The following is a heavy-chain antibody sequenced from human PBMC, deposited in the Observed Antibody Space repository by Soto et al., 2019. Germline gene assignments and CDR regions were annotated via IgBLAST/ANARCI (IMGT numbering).Heavy chain of an antibody. J-gene: IGHJ4*02. V-gene: IGHV3-48*01. CDR2: ISSSSETI. CDR3: AKVGISGGRVGFDQ. D-gene: IGHD2-15*01. Sequence: EVQLVESGGGLVQPGGPLRLSCAASGFTFSSYSMNWVRQAPGKGLVWVSYISSSSETIYYADSVKGRFTISKDNAKNSLYLQMYSLRAEDTAVYYCAKVGISGGRVGFDQWGRGTLVPVS. CDR1: GFTFSSYS.